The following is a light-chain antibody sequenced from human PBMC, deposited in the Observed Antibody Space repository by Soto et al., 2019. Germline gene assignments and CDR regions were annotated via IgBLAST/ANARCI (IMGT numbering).Light chain of an antibody. CDR1: SRDIGAYDY. CDR2: DVS. J-gene: IGLJ7*01. CDR3: RSFADSSARDDV. V-gene: IGLV2-14*03. Sequence: QSALTQPASVSGSPGQSVTISCTGTSRDIGAYDYVSWYQQHPGGVPKLLIYDVSSRPSGVSSRFSGSKSGNTASLTISGLQADDESHYYCRSFADSSARDDVFGGGTQLTVL.